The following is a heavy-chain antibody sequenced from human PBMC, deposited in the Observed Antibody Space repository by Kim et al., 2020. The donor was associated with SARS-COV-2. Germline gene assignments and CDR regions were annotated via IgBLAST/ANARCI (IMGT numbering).Heavy chain of an antibody. V-gene: IGHV3-9*01. J-gene: IGHJ5*02. Sequence: RFTISRDNAKNSLYLQMNSLRAEDTALYYCAKGLAPYCSSTSCYRNWFDPWGQGTLVTVSS. D-gene: IGHD2-2*02. CDR3: AKGLAPYCSSTSCYRNWFDP.